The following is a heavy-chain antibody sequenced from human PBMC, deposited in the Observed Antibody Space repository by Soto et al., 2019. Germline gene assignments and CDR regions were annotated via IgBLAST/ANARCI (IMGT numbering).Heavy chain of an antibody. V-gene: IGHV1-18*01. CDR2: ISAYNGNT. CDR3: ARSHGHDFLNWFDP. J-gene: IGHJ5*02. D-gene: IGHD2-21*02. CDR1: GYTFTSYG. Sequence: ASVKVSCKASGYTFTSYGISWVRQAPGQGLEWMGWISAYNGNTNHAQKLQGRVTMTTDTSTSTAYMELRSLRSDDTAVYYCARSHGHDFLNWFDPWGQGTLVTVSS.